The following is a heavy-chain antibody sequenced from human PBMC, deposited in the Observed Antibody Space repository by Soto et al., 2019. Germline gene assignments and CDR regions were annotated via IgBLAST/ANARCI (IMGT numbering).Heavy chain of an antibody. Sequence: SETLSLTCAVSGGSLSGSHWSWIRQPPGKGPEWIGEISHTGTTSYNPSLKGRVTISVAASKSQYSLKLTSVTAADTAVYYCARFSVLSVVGPDDNWFVLSGQGLLLTVS. CDR1: GGSLSGSH. V-gene: IGHV4-34*01. CDR2: ISHTGTT. D-gene: IGHD2-15*01. J-gene: IGHJ5*02. CDR3: ARFSVLSVVGPDDNWFVL.